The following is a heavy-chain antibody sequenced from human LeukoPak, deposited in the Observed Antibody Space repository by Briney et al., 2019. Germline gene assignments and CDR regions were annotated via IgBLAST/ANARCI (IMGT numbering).Heavy chain of an antibody. CDR3: ARVERAAAGTDVNDY. Sequence: SETLSLTCAVYGGSFSGYYWSWIRQPPGKGLEWIGEINHSGSTNYNPSLKRRVTISVDTSKNQFSLKLSSVTAADTAVYYCARVERAAAGTDVNDYWGQGTLVTVSS. J-gene: IGHJ4*02. CDR1: GGSFSGYY. D-gene: IGHD6-13*01. V-gene: IGHV4-34*01. CDR2: INHSGST.